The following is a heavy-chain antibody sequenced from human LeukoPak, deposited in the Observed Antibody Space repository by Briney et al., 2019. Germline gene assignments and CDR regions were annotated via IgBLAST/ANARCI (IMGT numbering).Heavy chain of an antibody. Sequence: GGSLRLSCAASGFTFNNYWMSWVRQAPGKGLEWVANIKEDGSEKYSVDSVNGRFTISRDNAKNSLYLQMNSLRAEDTAVYYCARAPRVDYMDVWGKGTTVTVSS. CDR2: IKEDGSEK. CDR3: ARAPRVDYMDV. J-gene: IGHJ6*03. V-gene: IGHV3-7*01. CDR1: GFTFNNYW. D-gene: IGHD2-15*01.